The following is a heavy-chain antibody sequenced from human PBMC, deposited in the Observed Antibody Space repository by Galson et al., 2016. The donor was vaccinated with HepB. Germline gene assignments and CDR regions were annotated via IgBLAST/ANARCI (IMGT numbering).Heavy chain of an antibody. CDR2: NSVYNGRT. CDR3: ATWYWWSTANCGAH. CDR1: GYTSSSYG. D-gene: IGHD2-8*02. V-gene: IGHV1-18*01. J-gene: IGHJ4*02. Sequence: SVKVSCKASGYTSSSYGICWVRQAPGQGLEWMGWNSVYNGRTAYAYKLVGRVTMTADTSTNTAYMELGSPASADTAVYSCATWYWWSTANCGAHWGQGTLVTVSS.